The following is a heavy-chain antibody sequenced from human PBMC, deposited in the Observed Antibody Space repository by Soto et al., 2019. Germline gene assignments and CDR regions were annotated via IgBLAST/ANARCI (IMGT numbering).Heavy chain of an antibody. CDR3: ARGVVPAAMPVYYYYGMDV. Sequence: GVSLKISCKGAGYSFTSYWISWVRQMPGKGLEWMGRIDPSDSYTNYSPSFQGHVTISADKSISTAYLQWSSLKASDTAMYYCARGVVPAAMPVYYYYGMDVWGQGTTVTVSS. CDR2: IDPSDSYT. V-gene: IGHV5-10-1*01. CDR1: GYSFTSYW. J-gene: IGHJ6*02. D-gene: IGHD2-2*01.